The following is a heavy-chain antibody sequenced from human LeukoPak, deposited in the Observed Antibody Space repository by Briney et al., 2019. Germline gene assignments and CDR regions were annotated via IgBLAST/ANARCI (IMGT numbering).Heavy chain of an antibody. D-gene: IGHD1-26*01. V-gene: IGHV3-9*01. CDR3: AKDSQWELLRFDAFDI. CDR1: GFTFDDYA. Sequence: GRSLRLSCAASGFTFDDYAMHWVRQAPGKGLEWVSGISWNSGSIGYADSVEGRFTISRDNAKNSLYLQMNSLRAEDTALYYCAKDSQWELLRFDAFDIWGQGTMVTVSS. J-gene: IGHJ3*02. CDR2: ISWNSGSI.